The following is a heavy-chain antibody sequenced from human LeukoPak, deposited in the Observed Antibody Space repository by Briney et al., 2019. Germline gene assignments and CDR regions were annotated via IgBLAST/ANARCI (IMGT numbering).Heavy chain of an antibody. J-gene: IGHJ4*02. CDR3: ARWFTSGRGFFDY. D-gene: IGHD6-19*01. CDR1: GFTFSHYS. V-gene: IGHV3-48*02. Sequence: GGSLRLSCAASGFTFSHYSMNWVRQAPGKGLEWVSYISSSSTIIYYADSVKGRFTISRDNAKNSLYLQMNSLRDEDTAVYYCARWFTSGRGFFDYWGQGILVTISS. CDR2: ISSSSTII.